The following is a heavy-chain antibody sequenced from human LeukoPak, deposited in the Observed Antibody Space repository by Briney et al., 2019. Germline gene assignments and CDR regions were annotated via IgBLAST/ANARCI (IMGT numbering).Heavy chain of an antibody. CDR3: ARGYYDSSAYYYGFNGMDV. D-gene: IGHD3-22*01. Sequence: GGSLRLSCAASGFTFSTYDMYWVRQVTGKGLEWVSAIGTAGDTYYPGSVKGRFTISRENAKNSLYLQMNSLKAGDTAVYYCARGYYDSSAYYYGFNGMDVWGQGTTVTVSS. V-gene: IGHV3-13*01. J-gene: IGHJ6*02. CDR1: GFTFSTYD. CDR2: IGTAGDT.